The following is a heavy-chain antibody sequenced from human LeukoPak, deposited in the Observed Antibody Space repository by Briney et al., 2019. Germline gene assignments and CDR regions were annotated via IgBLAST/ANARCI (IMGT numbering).Heavy chain of an antibody. V-gene: IGHV7-4-1*02. D-gene: IGHD2-8*01. CDR3: ARGIGIGVVLMVHGNMDV. CDR2: INTDTGKP. Sequence: ASVKVSCKASGYTFINNWMHWVRQAPGQGLEWMGWINTDTGKPTYAQGFTGRFVLSLDTSVTTAYLQISSLKAEDTAVYYCARGIGIGVVLMVHGNMDVWGKGTTVTVSS. CDR1: GYTFINNW. J-gene: IGHJ6*03.